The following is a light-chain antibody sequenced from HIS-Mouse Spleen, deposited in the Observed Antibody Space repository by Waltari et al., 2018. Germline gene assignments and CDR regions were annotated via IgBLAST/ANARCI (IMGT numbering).Light chain of an antibody. Sequence: QSVLTQPPSASGTPGQRVTISCSGSSSNIGSNYVYWYQQLPGTAPKLLIYGNNPRPSGVPDRFAGSKSGTSASLAISGLRSEDEAEYYCAAWDDSLSGRVFGGGTKLTVL. CDR1: SSNIGSNY. J-gene: IGLJ3*02. CDR2: GNN. V-gene: IGLV1-47*01. CDR3: AAWDDSLSGRV.